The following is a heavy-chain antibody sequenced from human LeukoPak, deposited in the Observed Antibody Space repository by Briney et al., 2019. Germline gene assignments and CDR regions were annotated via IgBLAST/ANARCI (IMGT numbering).Heavy chain of an antibody. CDR1: GYTFTSYA. CDR3: ARYYCSSTSCLDYYYYYMDV. CDR2: ISAYNGNT. Sequence: GASVKVSCKASGYTFTSYAMHWVRQAPGQGLEWMGWISAYNGNTNYAQKLQGRVTMTTDTSTSTAYMELRSLRSDDTAVYYCARYYCSSTSCLDYYYYYMDVWGKGTTVTVSS. J-gene: IGHJ6*03. D-gene: IGHD2-2*01. V-gene: IGHV1-18*01.